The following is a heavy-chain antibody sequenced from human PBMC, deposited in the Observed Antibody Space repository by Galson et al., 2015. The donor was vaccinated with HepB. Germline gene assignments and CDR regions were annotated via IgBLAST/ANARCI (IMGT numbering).Heavy chain of an antibody. D-gene: IGHD3-22*01. V-gene: IGHV3-11*06. CDR2: ISSSSSYT. CDR3: ARDRPITMIDPNWFDP. J-gene: IGHJ5*02. Sequence: SLRLSCAASGFTFSDYYMSWIRQAPGKGLEWVSYISSSSSYTNYADSVKGRFTISRDNAKNSLYLQMNSLRAEDTAVYYCARDRPITMIDPNWFDPWGQGTLVTVSS. CDR1: GFTFSDYY.